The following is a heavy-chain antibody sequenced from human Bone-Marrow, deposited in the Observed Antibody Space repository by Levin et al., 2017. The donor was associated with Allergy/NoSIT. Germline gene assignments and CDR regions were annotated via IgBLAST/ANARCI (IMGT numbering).Heavy chain of an antibody. J-gene: IGHJ6*03. CDR2: IKQDGSEK. CDR1: GFTFSSYW. D-gene: IGHD2-2*01. CDR3: ARGVINSGPAAPQPGLVIEGYYYYMDG. V-gene: IGHV3-7*03. Sequence: PGESLKISCAASGFTFSSYWMSWVRQAPGKGLEWVANIKQDGSEKYYVDSVKGRFTISRDNAKNSLYLQMNSLRAEDTAVYYCARGVINSGPAAPQPGLVIEGYYYYMDGWGKGTTVTVSS.